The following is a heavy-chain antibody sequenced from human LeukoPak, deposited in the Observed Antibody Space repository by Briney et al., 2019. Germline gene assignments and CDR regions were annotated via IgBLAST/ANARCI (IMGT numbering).Heavy chain of an antibody. V-gene: IGHV3-49*04. CDR3: TRGTVYGGNLF. CDR2: IRSKTYGGTT. CDR1: GFTFSSYA. Sequence: GGSLRLSCAASGFTFSSYAMSWVRQAPGKGLEWVGFIRSKTYGGTTEYAASVKGRFTISRDDSKSIAYLQMNSLKTEDTAVYSCTRGTVYGGNLFWGQGTLVTVSS. J-gene: IGHJ4*02. D-gene: IGHD4-23*01.